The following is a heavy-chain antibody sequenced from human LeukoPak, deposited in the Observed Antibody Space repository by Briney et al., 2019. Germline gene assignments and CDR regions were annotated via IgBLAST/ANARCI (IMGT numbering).Heavy chain of an antibody. CDR2: IRSKANDYAT. Sequence: GGSLRLSCAASGFTFSVSTMHWVRQASGKGLEWVGRIRSKANDYATTYSESVNGRFTISRDDSKNMVFLQMNSLKTEDTAVYYCTGRATVSSGLDVWGQGTTVTVSS. D-gene: IGHD6-19*01. J-gene: IGHJ6*02. CDR3: TGRATVSSGLDV. V-gene: IGHV3-73*01. CDR1: GFTFSVST.